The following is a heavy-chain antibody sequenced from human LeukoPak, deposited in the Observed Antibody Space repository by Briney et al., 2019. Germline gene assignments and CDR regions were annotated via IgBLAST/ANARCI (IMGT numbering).Heavy chain of an antibody. CDR2: MNPNGGNT. CDR1: GYTFSSYD. Sequence: GASVTVSCKASGYTFSSYDMNWVRQAPGQGLEWIGGMNPNGGNTDYAQKFQGRVTMTRDTSLSTAYMELSSLRSEDTAVYYGARGAFDGSRSYGIDVWGQGTTVTVSS. CDR3: ARGAFDGSRSYGIDV. D-gene: IGHD3-22*01. V-gene: IGHV1-8*01. J-gene: IGHJ6*02.